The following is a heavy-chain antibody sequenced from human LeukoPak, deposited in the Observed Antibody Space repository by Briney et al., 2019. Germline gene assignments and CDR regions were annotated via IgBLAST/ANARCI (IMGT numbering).Heavy chain of an antibody. CDR3: ARAGGMGSSWYFYYYYMDG. Sequence: ASVKVSCKASGGTFSSYTISWVRQAPGQGLEWMGWMNPNSGNTGYAQKFQGRVTMTRNTSISTAYMELSSLRSEDTAVYYCARAGGMGSSWYFYYYYMDGWGKGTTVTVSS. J-gene: IGHJ6*03. CDR1: GGTFSSYT. CDR2: MNPNSGNT. D-gene: IGHD6-13*01. V-gene: IGHV1-8*02.